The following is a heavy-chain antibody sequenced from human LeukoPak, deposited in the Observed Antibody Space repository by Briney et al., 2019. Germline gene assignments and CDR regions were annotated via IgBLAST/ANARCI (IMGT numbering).Heavy chain of an antibody. D-gene: IGHD6-19*01. J-gene: IGHJ4*02. Sequence: PGGSLRLSCAASEFTFSSFWMSWVRQAPGKGLEWVANIKQDGSEKRYVDSVKGRFTISRDNAKNSLYLQMNSLRADDTAVYYCARGSSGWTSPFDYWGQGPLVTVSS. V-gene: IGHV3-7*01. CDR1: EFTFSSFW. CDR2: IKQDGSEK. CDR3: ARGSSGWTSPFDY.